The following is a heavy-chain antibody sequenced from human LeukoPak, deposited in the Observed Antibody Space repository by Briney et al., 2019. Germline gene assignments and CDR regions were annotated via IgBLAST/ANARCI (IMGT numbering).Heavy chain of an antibody. V-gene: IGHV4-38-2*02. CDR2: IYHSGNT. J-gene: IGHJ3*02. CDR1: GYSISNGYY. CDR3: ARGKYGGKAAGDVFDI. Sequence: SETLSLTCTVSGYSISNGYYWGWIRQSPGKGLEWIGSIYHSGNTYYNPSLKSRVTVSVDTSKNQFSLKLSSVTAADTAVYYCARGKYGGKAAGDVFDIWGQGTMVAVSS. D-gene: IGHD4-23*01.